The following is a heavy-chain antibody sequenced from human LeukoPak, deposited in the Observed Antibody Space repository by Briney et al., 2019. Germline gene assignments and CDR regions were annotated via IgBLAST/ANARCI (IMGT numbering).Heavy chain of an antibody. CDR3: ARHVSSDSPSDY. D-gene: IGHD2-21*02. V-gene: IGHV4-59*08. Sequence: PSETLSLTCTVSGGSISSYYWSWIRQPPGKGLEWIGSIYYSGTTHYNPSLKSRVSISVDTSKNQFSLNLSSVTAADTAVYYCARHVSSDSPSDYWGQGALVIVSS. J-gene: IGHJ4*02. CDR1: GGSISSYY. CDR2: IYYSGTT.